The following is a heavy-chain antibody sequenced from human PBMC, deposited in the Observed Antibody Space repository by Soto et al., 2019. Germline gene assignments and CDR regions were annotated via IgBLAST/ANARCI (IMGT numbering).Heavy chain of an antibody. CDR3: AKDTYYYSSSGYYIFDY. CDR2: VSHDGSNK. CDR1: GFIFSSYG. Sequence: QVQLVESGGGVVQPERSLRLSCEASGFIFSSYGMHWVRQAPGKGLEWVAVVSHDGSNKKYVDSVEGRFTISRDNSKKTLSLQMNSLRAEDTAVYSCAKDTYYYSSSGYYIFDYSGPATLVPVSS. J-gene: IGHJ4*02. V-gene: IGHV3-30*18. D-gene: IGHD3-22*01.